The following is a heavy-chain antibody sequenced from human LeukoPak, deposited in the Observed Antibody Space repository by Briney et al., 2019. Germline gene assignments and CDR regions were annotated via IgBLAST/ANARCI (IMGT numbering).Heavy chain of an antibody. CDR2: ISAYNGNT. V-gene: IGHV1-18*01. Sequence: ASVKVSFKASGYTFTSYGISWVRQAPGQGREWMGWISAYNGNTNYAQKLQGRVTITTDTSTSTAYMELRSLRSDDTAVYYCARDRHCSSTSCYPQWFDPWGQGTLVTVSS. CDR1: GYTFTSYG. CDR3: ARDRHCSSTSCYPQWFDP. D-gene: IGHD2-2*01. J-gene: IGHJ5*02.